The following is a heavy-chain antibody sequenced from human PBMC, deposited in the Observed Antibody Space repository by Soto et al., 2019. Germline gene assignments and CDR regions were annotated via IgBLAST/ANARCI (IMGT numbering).Heavy chain of an antibody. Sequence: SETLSLTCAVYGGSFSGYYWSWIRQPPGKGLEWIGEINHSGSTNYNPSLKSRVTISVDTSKNQFSLKLSSVTAADTAVYYCARRMGSYSSSWSPFDYWGQGTLVTVSS. J-gene: IGHJ4*02. CDR3: ARRMGSYSSSWSPFDY. CDR1: GGSFSGYY. CDR2: INHSGST. D-gene: IGHD6-13*01. V-gene: IGHV4-34*01.